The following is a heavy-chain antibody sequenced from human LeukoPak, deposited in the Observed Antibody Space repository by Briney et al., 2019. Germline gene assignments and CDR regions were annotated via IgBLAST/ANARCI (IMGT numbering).Heavy chain of an antibody. V-gene: IGHV4-59*01. J-gene: IGHJ4*02. CDR3: ATLGGPYYYGSGRPIDY. CDR2: IYYSGST. Sequence: SETLSLTCTVSGGSMSSYYWSWIRQPPGKGLEWIGYIYYSGSTNYNPSLKSRVTISVDTSKNQFSLKLSSVTAADTAVYYRATLGGPYYYGSGRPIDYWGQGTLVTVSS. D-gene: IGHD3-10*01. CDR1: GGSMSSYY.